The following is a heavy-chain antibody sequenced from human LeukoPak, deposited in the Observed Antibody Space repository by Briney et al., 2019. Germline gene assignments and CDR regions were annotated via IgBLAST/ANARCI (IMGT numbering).Heavy chain of an antibody. V-gene: IGHV4-61*10. J-gene: IGHJ6*03. CDR3: ARLTPPYYYYMDV. D-gene: IGHD1-14*01. CDR1: GGSVSSGSYY. CDR2: IYTSGST. Sequence: SETLSLTCTVSGGSVSSGSYYWSWIRQPAGKGLEWIGRIYTSGSTNYNPSLKSRVTISVDTSKNQFSLKLSSVTAADTAVYYCARLTPPYYYYMDVWGKGTTVAVSS.